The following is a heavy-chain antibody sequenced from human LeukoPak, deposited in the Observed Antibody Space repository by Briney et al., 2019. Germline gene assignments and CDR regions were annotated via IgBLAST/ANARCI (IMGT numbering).Heavy chain of an antibody. D-gene: IGHD3-10*01. V-gene: IGHV4-34*01. CDR3: ARMGYGFGESNDY. J-gene: IGHJ4*02. CDR2: INHSGST. Sequence: PSETLSLTCAVYGGSFSGYYWSWIRQPPGKGLEWIGEINHSGSTNYNPSLKSRVTISVDTSKNQFSLKLSSVTAADTAVYYCARMGYGFGESNDYWSQGTLVTVSS. CDR1: GGSFSGYY.